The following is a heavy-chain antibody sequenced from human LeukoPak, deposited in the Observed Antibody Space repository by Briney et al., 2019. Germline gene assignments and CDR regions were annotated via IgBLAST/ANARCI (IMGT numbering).Heavy chain of an antibody. CDR2: IYYSGTT. V-gene: IGHV4-59*01. Sequence: PSETLSLTCTLSGGSISSYYWSWIRQPPGKGLEWIGYIYYSGTTNYNPSLKSRVTLSVDTSKNQFSLKLSSVTAADTAVYYCAGAGPYYDILTGYQIDYWGQGTLVTVSS. D-gene: IGHD3-9*01. J-gene: IGHJ4*02. CDR1: GGSISSYY. CDR3: AGAGPYYDILTGYQIDY.